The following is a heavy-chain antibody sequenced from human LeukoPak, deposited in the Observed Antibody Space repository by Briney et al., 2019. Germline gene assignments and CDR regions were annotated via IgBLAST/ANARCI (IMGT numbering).Heavy chain of an antibody. J-gene: IGHJ4*02. D-gene: IGHD5-18*01. CDR2: ISSSSSYI. CDR1: GFTFSSYS. V-gene: IGHV3-21*04. Sequence: PGGSLRLSCAASGFTFSSYSMNWVRQAPGKGLEWVSSISSSSSYIYYADSVKGRFTISRDNAKNSLYLQMNSLRAEDTAVYYCARLSFVSSPGILLWAHFDYWGQGTLVTVSS. CDR3: ARLSFVSSPGILLWAHFDY.